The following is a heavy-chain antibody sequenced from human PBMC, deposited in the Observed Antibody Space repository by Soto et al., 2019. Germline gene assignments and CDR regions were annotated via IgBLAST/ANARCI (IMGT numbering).Heavy chain of an antibody. CDR1: GVNFSSYA. D-gene: IGHD3-22*01. CDR2: ISDTGGGT. J-gene: IGHJ5*02. Sequence: LSCAASGVNFSSYAMNWVRQAPGKGLEWVSTISDTGGGTFYAGSVKGRFTISRDNSKNTLYLQMHSLRADDSAIYFCAVGRHKTSGSNTWFDPWGRGTLVTVSS. V-gene: IGHV3-23*01. CDR3: AVGRHKTSGSNTWFDP.